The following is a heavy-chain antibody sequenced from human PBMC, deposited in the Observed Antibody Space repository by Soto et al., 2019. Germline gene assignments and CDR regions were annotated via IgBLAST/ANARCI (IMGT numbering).Heavy chain of an antibody. CDR2: INPSGGST. D-gene: IGHD3-3*01. CDR1: GYTFTSYY. Sequence: ASVKVSCKASGYTFTSYYMHWVRQAPGQGLEWMGIINPSGGSTSYAQKFQGRVTMTRDTSTSTVYMELSSLRSEDTAVYYCARVAIIGVVNMVLWFDSWGQGTLVTVSS. V-gene: IGHV1-46*03. J-gene: IGHJ5*01. CDR3: ARVAIIGVVNMVLWFDS.